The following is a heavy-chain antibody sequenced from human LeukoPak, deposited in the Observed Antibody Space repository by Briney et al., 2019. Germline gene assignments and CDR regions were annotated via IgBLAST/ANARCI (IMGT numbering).Heavy chain of an antibody. CDR1: GGSISSYY. CDR2: IYTSGST. CDR3: ARDMYCSSTSCMNWFDP. V-gene: IGHV4-4*08. J-gene: IGHJ5*02. D-gene: IGHD2-2*01. Sequence: SETLSLTCTVSGGSISSYYWSWIRQPPGKGLEWIGRIYTSGSTNYNPSLKSRVTISVDTSKNQFSLKLSSVTAADTAVYYCARDMYCSSTSCMNWFDPWGQGTLVTVSS.